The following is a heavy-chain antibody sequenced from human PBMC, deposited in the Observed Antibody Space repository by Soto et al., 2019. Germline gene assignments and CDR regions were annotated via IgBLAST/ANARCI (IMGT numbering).Heavy chain of an antibody. Sequence: GASVKVSCKASGYTFTSYGMRWVRQAPGQGLEWMGWISAYNGNTNYAQKLQGRVTMTTDTSTSTAYMELRSLRSDDTAVYYCARDLRPFSPLDAFDIWGQGTMITVSS. V-gene: IGHV1-18*01. J-gene: IGHJ3*02. CDR2: ISAYNGNT. CDR3: ARDLRPFSPLDAFDI. CDR1: GYTFTSYG.